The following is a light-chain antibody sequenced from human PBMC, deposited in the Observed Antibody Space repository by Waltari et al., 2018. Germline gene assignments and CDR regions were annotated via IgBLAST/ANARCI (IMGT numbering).Light chain of an antibody. CDR2: LGS. J-gene: IGKJ1*01. Sequence: DLVMTQSPLSLPVTPGEPASISCRSSQSLLHSNGYNYLDWYLQKPGQSPQLLIYLGSNRASGVPDRFSGSGSGTDFTLKISRVEAEDVGVYYCMQALHTGTFGQGTKVEIK. CDR3: MQALHTGT. CDR1: QSLLHSNGYNY. V-gene: IGKV2-28*01.